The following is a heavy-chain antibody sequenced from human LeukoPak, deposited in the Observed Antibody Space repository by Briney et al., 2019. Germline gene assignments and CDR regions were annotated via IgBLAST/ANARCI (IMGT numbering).Heavy chain of an antibody. Sequence: GGSLRLSCAASGFTFSSYSMNWVRQAPGKGLEWVSSISSSSSYIYYADSMRGRFTISRDNAKNSLYLQMNSLRAEDTAVYYCARVYYDFWSGYSAPRYYMDVWGKGTTVTVSS. CDR3: ARVYYDFWSGYSAPRYYMDV. CDR1: GFTFSSYS. CDR2: ISSSSSYI. V-gene: IGHV3-21*01. D-gene: IGHD3-3*01. J-gene: IGHJ6*03.